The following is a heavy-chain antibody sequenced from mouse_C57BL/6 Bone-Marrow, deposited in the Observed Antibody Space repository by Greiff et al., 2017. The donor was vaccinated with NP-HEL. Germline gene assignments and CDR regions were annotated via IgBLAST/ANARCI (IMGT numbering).Heavy chain of an antibody. V-gene: IGHV1-47*01. CDR2: FHPYNDDT. D-gene: IGHD2-1*01. J-gene: IGHJ3*01. Sequence: QVQLKESGAELVKPGASVKMSCKASGYTFTTYPIEWMKQNHGKSLEWIGNFHPYNDDTKYNEKFKGKATLTVEKSSSTVYLELSRLTSDDSAVYYCARGDGNQGAWFAYWGQGTLVTVSA. CDR3: ARGDGNQGAWFAY. CDR1: GYTFTTYP.